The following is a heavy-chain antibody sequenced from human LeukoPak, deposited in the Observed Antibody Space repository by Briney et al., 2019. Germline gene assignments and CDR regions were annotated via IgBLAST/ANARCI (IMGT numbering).Heavy chain of an antibody. D-gene: IGHD6-19*01. V-gene: IGHV1-8*03. CDR1: GYTFTTYD. Sequence: VKVSFKASGYTFTTYDINWARQATGQGLEWMGWMNPNSGYTGYAQKFQGRVTITRDTSISTAYMELSSLRSEDTAVYYCARVAGSIDYWGQGTLVTVSS. CDR2: MNPNSGYT. CDR3: ARVAGSIDY. J-gene: IGHJ4*02.